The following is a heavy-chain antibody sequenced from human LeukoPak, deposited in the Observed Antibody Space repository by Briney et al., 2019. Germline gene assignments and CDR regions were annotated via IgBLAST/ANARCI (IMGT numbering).Heavy chain of an antibody. CDR2: ISWNSGSI. CDR1: GFTFDDYA. D-gene: IGHD6-6*01. J-gene: IGHJ4*02. V-gene: IGHV3-9*01. CDR3: AKGGIAALPSYFDY. Sequence: GGSLRLSCAASGFTFDDYAMHWVRQAPGKGLEWVSGISWNSGSIGYADSVKGRFTISRDNAKNSLYLQMNSLRAEDTALYYCAKGGIAALPSYFDYWGQGTRVTVSS.